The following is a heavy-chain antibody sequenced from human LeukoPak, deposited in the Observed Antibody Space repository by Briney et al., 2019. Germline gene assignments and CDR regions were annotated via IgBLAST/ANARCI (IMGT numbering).Heavy chain of an antibody. CDR2: IYTSGST. CDR1: GGSISSGSYY. J-gene: IGHJ4*02. V-gene: IGHV4-61*02. Sequence: SETLSLTCTVSGGSISSGSYYWSWIRQPAGKGLERIGRIYTSGSTNYNPSLKSRVTISVDTSKNQFSLKLSSVTAADTAVYYCARFGVVPAAIGYWGQGTLVTVSS. D-gene: IGHD2-2*01. CDR3: ARFGVVPAAIGY.